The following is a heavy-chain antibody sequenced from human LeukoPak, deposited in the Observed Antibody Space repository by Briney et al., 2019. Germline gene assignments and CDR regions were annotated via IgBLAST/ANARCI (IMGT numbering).Heavy chain of an antibody. Sequence: GGSLRLTCAASGFTFSDYYMSWIRQAPGKGLEWVSYISSGDNTIYYADSVKGRFTMSRDNAKNSLYLQMNSLRAEDTAVYYCARVMGNYATDYWGQGTLVTVSS. CDR3: ARVMGNYATDY. V-gene: IGHV3-11*04. D-gene: IGHD1-7*01. CDR1: GFTFSDYY. CDR2: ISSGDNTI. J-gene: IGHJ4*02.